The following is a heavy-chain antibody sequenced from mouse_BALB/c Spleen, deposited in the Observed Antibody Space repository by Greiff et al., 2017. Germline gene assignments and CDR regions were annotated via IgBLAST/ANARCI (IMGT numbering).Heavy chain of an antibody. CDR2: ISSGGST. CDR3: ARGRYYGSRYFDG. J-gene: IGHJ1*01. Sequence: EVKLMESGGGLVKPGGSLKLSCAASGFTFSSYAMSWVRQTPEKRLEWVASISSGGSTYYPDSVKGRFTISRDNARNILYLQMSSLRSEDTAMYYCARGRYYGSRYFDGWGAGTTVTVSA. CDR1: GFTFSSYA. D-gene: IGHD1-1*01. V-gene: IGHV5-6-5*01.